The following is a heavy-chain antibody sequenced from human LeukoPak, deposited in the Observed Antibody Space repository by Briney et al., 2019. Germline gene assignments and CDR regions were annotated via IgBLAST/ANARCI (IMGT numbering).Heavy chain of an antibody. J-gene: IGHJ4*02. CDR1: GYTFTSYG. V-gene: IGHV1-18*01. CDR2: ISAYNGDT. D-gene: IGHD3-9*01. CDR3: ARGDDILTGYFRGFDY. Sequence: ASVKVSCEASGYTFTSYGIIWVRQAPGQGLEWMGWISAYNGDTNYAQKFQGRVTMTTDTSTTTAYMELRSLRSDDTAVYYCARGDDILTGYFRGFDYWGQGTLVTVSS.